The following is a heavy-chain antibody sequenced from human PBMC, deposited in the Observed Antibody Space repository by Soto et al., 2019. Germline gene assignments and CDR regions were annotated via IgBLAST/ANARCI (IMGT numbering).Heavy chain of an antibody. Sequence: ASVEVSCKASGYMFTSYDINWVRQAAGQGLELLGRMNPNNGKTDEAQKLQGRLTMTRDTSISTVYMELSSLTSEDTAVYYCANDFGGLYNCLDPCHQRTMVTASS. CDR2: MNPNNGKT. CDR3: ANDFGGLYNCLDP. J-gene: IGHJ5*02. CDR1: GYMFTSYD. V-gene: IGHV1-8*01. D-gene: IGHD3-10*01.